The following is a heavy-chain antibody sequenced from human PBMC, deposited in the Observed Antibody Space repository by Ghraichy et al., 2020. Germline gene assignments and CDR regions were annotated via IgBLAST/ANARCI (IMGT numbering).Heavy chain of an antibody. CDR3: AKRAYGGNLELDY. Sequence: GESLNISCEASGYTFSSYGMHWVRQAPGKGLEWVAFIRSDGSNRNYADSVKGRFTISRDNSENTLYLQMNSLRPEDTAVYFCAKRAYGGNLELDYWGQGTLVTVSS. D-gene: IGHD4-23*01. CDR2: IRSDGSNR. V-gene: IGHV3-30*02. J-gene: IGHJ4*02. CDR1: GYTFSSYG.